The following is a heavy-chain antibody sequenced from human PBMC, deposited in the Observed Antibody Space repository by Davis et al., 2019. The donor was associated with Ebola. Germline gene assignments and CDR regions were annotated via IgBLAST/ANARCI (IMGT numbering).Heavy chain of an antibody. V-gene: IGHV4-39*02. J-gene: IGHJ4*02. CDR3: ARRYADSSGYYFGY. D-gene: IGHD3-22*01. Sequence: SETLSLTCTVSGGSVSSTSYYWGWIRQPPGKGLEWIGEINHSGSTNYNPSLKSRVTISLDTSENHFSLKLSSVTAADTAVYYCARRYADSSGYYFGYWGQGTLVTVSS. CDR1: GGSVSSTSYY. CDR2: INHSGST.